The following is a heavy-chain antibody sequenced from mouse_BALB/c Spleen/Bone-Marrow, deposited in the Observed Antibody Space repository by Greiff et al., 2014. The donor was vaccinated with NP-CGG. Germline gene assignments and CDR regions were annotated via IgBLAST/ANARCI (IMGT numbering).Heavy chain of an antibody. D-gene: IGHD2-4*01. CDR2: INPSSGYT. V-gene: IGHV1-4*01. Sequence: LQESGAELARPGASVKMSCKASGYTFTSYTMHWVKQRPGQGLEWIGYINPSSGYTNYNQKFKDKATLTADKSSSTAYMQLSSLTSEDSAVYYCAIYDYDVRYFDVWGAGTTVTVSS. CDR3: AIYDYDVRYFDV. J-gene: IGHJ1*01. CDR1: GYTFTSYT.